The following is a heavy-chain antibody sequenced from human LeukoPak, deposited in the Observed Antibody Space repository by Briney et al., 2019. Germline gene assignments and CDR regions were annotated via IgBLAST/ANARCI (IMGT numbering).Heavy chain of an antibody. Sequence: GGSLRLSCAASGFTFSSYAMSWVRQAPGKGLEWVSAISGSGGNTYYADSVKGRFTISRDNSKNTLYLQMNSLRAEDTAVYCCAKGGYSSSWYLALTFDYWGQGTLVTVSS. CDR3: AKGGYSSSWYLALTFDY. V-gene: IGHV3-23*01. D-gene: IGHD6-13*01. CDR1: GFTFSSYA. J-gene: IGHJ4*02. CDR2: ISGSGGNT.